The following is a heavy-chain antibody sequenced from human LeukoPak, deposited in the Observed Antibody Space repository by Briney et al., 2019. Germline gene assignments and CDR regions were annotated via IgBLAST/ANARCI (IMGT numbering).Heavy chain of an antibody. Sequence: SVKVSCKASGFTFTSSAMQWVRQASGQRLEWIGWIVVGSGNTDYAQKFQERVTITRDMSTSTAYMELSSLRSEDTAVYYCASTPGIAAAGSATLDEYWGQGTLVTVSS. CDR1: GFTFTSSA. V-gene: IGHV1-58*02. J-gene: IGHJ4*02. CDR2: IVVGSGNT. CDR3: ASTPGIAAAGSATLDEY. D-gene: IGHD6-13*01.